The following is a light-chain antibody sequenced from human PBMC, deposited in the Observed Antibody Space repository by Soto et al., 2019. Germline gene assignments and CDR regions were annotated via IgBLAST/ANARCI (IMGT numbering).Light chain of an antibody. Sequence: EIVMTQSPAYLSVSPGDGATLSFRASQSVASNVAWYQQIPGNGPRLLINGASTRAAGVPARFSGSGSGTDFTLTISSLQYEDFAVYYCQQYHNWPPQYTFVQWTKLQIK. J-gene: IGKJ2*01. CDR3: QQYHNWPPQYT. CDR2: GAS. V-gene: IGKV3-15*01. CDR1: QSVASN.